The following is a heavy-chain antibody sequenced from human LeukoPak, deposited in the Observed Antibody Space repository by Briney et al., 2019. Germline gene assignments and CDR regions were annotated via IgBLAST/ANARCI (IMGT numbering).Heavy chain of an antibody. CDR2: ISAYNGNT. V-gene: IGHV1-18*01. Sequence: GASVKVSCKASGGTFTSYGISWVRQAPGQGLEWMGWISAYNGNTNYAQKLQGRVTMTTDTSTSTAYMELRSLRSDDTAVYYCARDPGYDFWSGYLKVNAFDIWGQGTMVTVSS. J-gene: IGHJ3*02. CDR1: GGTFTSYG. D-gene: IGHD3-3*01. CDR3: ARDPGYDFWSGYLKVNAFDI.